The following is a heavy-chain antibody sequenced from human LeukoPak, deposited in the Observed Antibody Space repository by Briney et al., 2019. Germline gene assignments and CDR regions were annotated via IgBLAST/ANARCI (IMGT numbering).Heavy chain of an antibody. J-gene: IGHJ4*02. CDR3: ARVIDSGSYYNY. D-gene: IGHD3-10*01. CDR1: GYTFTGYY. V-gene: IGHV1-2*06. Sequence: GASVKVSCKAPGYTFTGYYMHWVRQAPGQGLEWMGRINPNSGGTNYAQKFQGRVTMTRDTSISTAYMELSRLRSDDTAVYYCARVIDSGSYYNYWGQGTLATVSS. CDR2: INPNSGGT.